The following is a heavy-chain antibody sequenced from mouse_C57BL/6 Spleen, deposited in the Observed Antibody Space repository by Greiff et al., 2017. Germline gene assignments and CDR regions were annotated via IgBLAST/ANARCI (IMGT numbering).Heavy chain of an antibody. CDR1: GYSITSDY. CDR2: ISYSGSP. CDR3: ARGTASWFAY. Sequence: DVKLQEPGPGLAKPSQTLSLTCSVTGYSITSDYWHWFRKFPGNKLESMGNISYSGSPYYNPSLKSRISITRDTSKNQDYRQLNSVTTEDTATYYCARGTASWFAYWGQGTLVTVSA. J-gene: IGHJ3*01. V-gene: IGHV3-8*01. D-gene: IGHD3-3*01.